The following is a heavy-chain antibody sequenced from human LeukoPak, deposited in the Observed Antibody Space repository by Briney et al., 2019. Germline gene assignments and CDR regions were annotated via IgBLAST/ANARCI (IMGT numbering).Heavy chain of an antibody. V-gene: IGHV3-30-3*01. CDR1: GFTFSSYA. D-gene: IGHD1-26*01. J-gene: IGHJ5*02. CDR2: ISYDGSNK. Sequence: GRSLRLSCAASGFTFSSYAMHWVRQAPGKGLEWVAVISYDGSNKYYADSVKGRFTISRDNSKNTLYLQMNSLRAEDTAVYYCASIVGATPWGQGTLVTVSS. CDR3: ASIVGATP.